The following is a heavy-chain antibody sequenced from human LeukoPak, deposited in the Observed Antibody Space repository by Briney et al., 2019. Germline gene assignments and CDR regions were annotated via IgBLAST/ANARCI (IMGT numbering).Heavy chain of an antibody. D-gene: IGHD6-19*01. CDR2: IFYSGNT. V-gene: IGHV4-39*02. CDR1: GGSISSSSYY. CDR3: ARRSSGGGLFDY. Sequence: SETLSLTCTVPGGSISSSSYYWGWIRQPPGKGLEWIGSIFYSGNTYYNASLKSRVTISVDTSKNHFSLKLSSVTSADTAVYYCARRSSGGGLFDYWGQGTLGTGSS. J-gene: IGHJ4*02.